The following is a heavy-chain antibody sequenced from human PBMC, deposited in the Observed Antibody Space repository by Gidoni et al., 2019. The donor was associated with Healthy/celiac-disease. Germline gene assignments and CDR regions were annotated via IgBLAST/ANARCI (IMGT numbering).Heavy chain of an antibody. Sequence: QVQLVQSGAEVKKPGASVKVSCKASGYTFTSYAMHWVRQAPGQRLEWMGWINAGNGNTKYSQKFQGRVTITRDTSASTAYMELSSLRSEDTAVYYCARDSHPTNPLSIVGMYYFDYWGQGTLVTVSS. CDR2: INAGNGNT. V-gene: IGHV1-3*01. J-gene: IGHJ4*02. D-gene: IGHD2-15*01. CDR1: GYTFTSYA. CDR3: ARDSHPTNPLSIVGMYYFDY.